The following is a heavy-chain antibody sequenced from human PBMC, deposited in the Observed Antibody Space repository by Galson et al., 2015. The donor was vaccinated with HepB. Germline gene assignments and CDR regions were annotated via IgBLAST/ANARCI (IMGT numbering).Heavy chain of an antibody. D-gene: IGHD3-9*01. CDR3: AKDGRAYFGVLTGAWVPSHFDY. J-gene: IGHJ4*02. CDR2: ITTSAGST. V-gene: IGHV3-23*01. Sequence: SLRLSCAASGFTFSTYAMSWVRQAPGKGLEWVSLITTSAGSTYYSASVKGRFTISRDNSKNTLYLQMNSLRAEDTAVYYCAKDGRAYFGVLTGAWVPSHFDYWGQGTLVTVSS. CDR1: GFTFSTYA.